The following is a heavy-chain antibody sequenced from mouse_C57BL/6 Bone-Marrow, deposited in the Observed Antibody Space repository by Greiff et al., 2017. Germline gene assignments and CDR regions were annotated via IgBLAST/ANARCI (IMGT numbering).Heavy chain of an antibody. Sequence: EVQRVESGPELVKPGASVKISCKASGYSFTGYYMNWVKQSPEKSLEWIGEINPSTGGTTYNQKFKAKATLTVDKSSSTAYMQLKSLTSEDSAVYYCARGGNYGKDWFAYWGQGTLVTVSA. CDR2: INPSTGGT. J-gene: IGHJ3*01. CDR1: GYSFTGYY. V-gene: IGHV1-42*01. CDR3: ARGGNYGKDWFAY. D-gene: IGHD2-1*01.